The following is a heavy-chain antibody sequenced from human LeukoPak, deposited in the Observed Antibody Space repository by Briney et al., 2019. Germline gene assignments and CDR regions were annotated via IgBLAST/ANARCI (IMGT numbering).Heavy chain of an antibody. D-gene: IGHD1-26*01. Sequence: SETLSLTCTVSGGSISSGSYYWSWIRQPAGKGLEWIGRIYTSGSTNYNPSLKSRVTISVDTSKNQFSLKLSSVTAADTAVYYCARETYSGSYYVYYYYMDVWGKGTTVTISS. CDR1: GGSISSGSYY. CDR2: IYTSGST. J-gene: IGHJ6*03. CDR3: ARETYSGSYYVYYYYMDV. V-gene: IGHV4-61*02.